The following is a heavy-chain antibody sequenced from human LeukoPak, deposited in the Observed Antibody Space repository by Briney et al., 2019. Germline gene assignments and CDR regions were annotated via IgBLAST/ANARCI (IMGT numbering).Heavy chain of an antibody. Sequence: GSLRLSCAASGFTFSSYAMSWVRQAPGKGLEWVSAISGSGGSTYYADSVKGRFTISRDNSKNTLYLQMNSLRAEDTAVYYCAKYHGSGSQYNWFDPWGQGTLVTVSS. CDR3: AKYHGSGSQYNWFDP. J-gene: IGHJ5*02. CDR1: GFTFSSYA. CDR2: ISGSGGST. D-gene: IGHD3-10*01. V-gene: IGHV3-23*01.